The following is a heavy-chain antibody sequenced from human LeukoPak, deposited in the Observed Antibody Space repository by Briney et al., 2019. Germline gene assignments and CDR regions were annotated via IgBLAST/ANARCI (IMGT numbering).Heavy chain of an antibody. CDR3: AKDLNRYYYGSSGYGPNPGFDY. J-gene: IGHJ4*02. CDR2: ISESGGAT. Sequence: PGGSLRLSCAASGFTFNKYAMSWVRQAPGKGLEWVSAISESGGATYYADSVMGRFTISRDNANNTLYLQMNSLRAEDTAVYYCAKDLNRYYYGSSGYGPNPGFDYWGQGTLVTVSS. CDR1: GFTFNKYA. D-gene: IGHD3-22*01. V-gene: IGHV3-23*01.